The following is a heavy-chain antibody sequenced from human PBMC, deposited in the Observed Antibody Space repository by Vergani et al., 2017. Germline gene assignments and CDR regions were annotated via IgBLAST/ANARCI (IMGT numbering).Heavy chain of an antibody. CDR3: ARDSPLVVPAAIFYYYYGMDV. CDR1: GGTFSSYA. CDR2: IIPVFGTA. V-gene: IGHV1-69*13. D-gene: IGHD2-2*01. Sequence: QVQLVQSGAEVKKPGSSVKVSCKASGGTFSSYAINWVRQAPGQGLEWMGRIIPVFGTANYAQKFQGRVTITADESTSTAYMELSSLRSEDTAVYYCARDSPLVVPAAIFYYYYGMDVWGQGTTVTVSS. J-gene: IGHJ6*02.